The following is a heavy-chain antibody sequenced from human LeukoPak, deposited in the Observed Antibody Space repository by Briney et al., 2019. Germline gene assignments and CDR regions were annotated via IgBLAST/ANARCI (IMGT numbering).Heavy chain of an antibody. J-gene: IGHJ4*02. D-gene: IGHD3-22*01. CDR1: GFTFSRHP. CDR3: ARDYYDGIGYYYEDY. CDR2: ISGSGGST. V-gene: IGHV3-23*01. Sequence: GGSLRLSCAASGFTFSRHPMHWVRQAPGKGLEWVSDISGSGGSTYYADSVKGRFTISRDNSKNTLSLQMNSLRAEDTAVYYCARDYYDGIGYYYEDYWGQGTLVTVSS.